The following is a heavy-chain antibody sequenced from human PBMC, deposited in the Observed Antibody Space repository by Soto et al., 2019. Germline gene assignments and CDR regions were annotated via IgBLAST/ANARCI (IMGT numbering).Heavy chain of an antibody. CDR1: GYTFTAYG. V-gene: IGHV1-18*01. J-gene: IGHJ4*02. CDR2: ISGYNGNT. Sequence: QVQLVQSGAEVKKPGASVKVSCKASGYTFTAYGITWVRQAPGQGLEWMGWISGYNGNTNYAQKLQGRVTMTTDTSTNTAYMEVRSLRSDDTAVYYCARRDPNPDCVDYWGQGTLVTVSS. D-gene: IGHD2-21*02. CDR3: ARRDPNPDCVDY.